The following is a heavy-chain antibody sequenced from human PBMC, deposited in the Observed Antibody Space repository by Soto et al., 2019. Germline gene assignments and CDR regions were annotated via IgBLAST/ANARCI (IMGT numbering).Heavy chain of an antibody. D-gene: IGHD5-12*01. V-gene: IGHV4-39*01. CDR1: GGSISSSSYY. CDR3: ARQDSGYERDFDY. J-gene: IGHJ4*02. CDR2: IYYSGST. Sequence: SETLSLTCTVSGGSISSSSYYWGWIRQPPGKGLEWIGSIYYSGSTYYNPSLKSRVTISVDTSKNQFSLKLSSVTAADTAVYYCARQDSGYERDFDYWGQGTLVTVSS.